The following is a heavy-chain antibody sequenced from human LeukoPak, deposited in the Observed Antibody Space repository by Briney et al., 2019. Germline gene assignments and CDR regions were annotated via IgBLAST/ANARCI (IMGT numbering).Heavy chain of an antibody. J-gene: IGHJ4*02. D-gene: IGHD6-13*01. Sequence: GRSLRLSCAASGFTFSSYGMHWVRQAPGKGLEWVAVISYDGSNKYYADSVKGRFTISRDNSKNTLYLQMSSLRAEDTAVYYCAKGAVSSWYGSTFDYWGQGTLVTVSS. V-gene: IGHV3-30*18. CDR3: AKGAVSSWYGSTFDY. CDR1: GFTFSSYG. CDR2: ISYDGSNK.